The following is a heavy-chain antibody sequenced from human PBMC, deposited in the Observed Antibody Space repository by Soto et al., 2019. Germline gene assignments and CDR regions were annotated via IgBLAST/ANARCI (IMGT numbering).Heavy chain of an antibody. CDR2: ISYDGSDK. D-gene: IGHD3-22*01. J-gene: IGHJ4*02. V-gene: IGHV3-30-3*01. Sequence: GGSLRLSCAASGFTFSSYAMHWGLQAPGKGLEWVALISYDGSDKDYADSVKGRFTISRDNSRNTLFLQMNSLRAEDTAVYYCARDYYKYYDSSGYYRSPAYWGQGTLVTVSS. CDR1: GFTFSSYA. CDR3: ARDYYKYYDSSGYYRSPAY.